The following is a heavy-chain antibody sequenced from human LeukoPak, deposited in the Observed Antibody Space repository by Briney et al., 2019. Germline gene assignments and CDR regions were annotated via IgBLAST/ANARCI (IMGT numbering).Heavy chain of an antibody. J-gene: IGHJ4*02. CDR3: AMSGSFDY. V-gene: IGHV4-38-2*02. CDR1: GYSISSGYY. D-gene: IGHD1-26*01. Sequence: SETLSLTCTVSGYSISSGYYWGWIRQPPGKGLEWIGSIYHSGSTYYNPSLKSRVTISVDTSKNQFSLKLSSVTAADTAVYYCAMSGSFDYWGQGTLVTVSS. CDR2: IYHSGST.